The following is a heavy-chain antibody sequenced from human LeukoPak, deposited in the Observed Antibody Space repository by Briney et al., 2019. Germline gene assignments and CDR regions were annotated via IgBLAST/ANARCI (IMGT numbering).Heavy chain of an antibody. Sequence: GGSLRLSCAASGFTFSSYSMNWVRQAPGKGLEWVSYISSSNSTIYYADSVKGRFTISRDNAKNSLYLQMNSLRDEDTAVYYCARETRRIVGATYYYYYGMDVWGQGTTVTVSS. V-gene: IGHV3-48*02. CDR2: ISSSNSTI. CDR3: ARETRRIVGATYYYYYGMDV. J-gene: IGHJ6*02. CDR1: GFTFSSYS. D-gene: IGHD1-26*01.